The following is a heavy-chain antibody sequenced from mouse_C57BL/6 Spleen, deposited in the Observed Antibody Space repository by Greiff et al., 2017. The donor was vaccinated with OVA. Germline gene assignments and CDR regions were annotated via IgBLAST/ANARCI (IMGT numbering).Heavy chain of an antibody. D-gene: IGHD1-1*01. CDR3: ARVTTVVAGGAMDY. CDR1: GYTFTDYY. J-gene: IGHJ4*01. Sequence: VQLQQSGPELVKPGASVKISCKASGYTFTDYYMNWVKQSHGKSLEWIGDINPNNGGTSYNQKFKGKATLTVDKSSSTAYMELRSLTSEDSAVYYCARVTTVVAGGAMDYWGQGTSVTVSS. CDR2: INPNNGGT. V-gene: IGHV1-26*01.